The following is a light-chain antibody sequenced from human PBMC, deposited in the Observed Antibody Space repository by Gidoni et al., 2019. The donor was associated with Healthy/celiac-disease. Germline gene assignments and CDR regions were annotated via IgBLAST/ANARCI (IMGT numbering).Light chain of an antibody. Sequence: GDRVTITCRASQSISSWLAWYQQKPGKAPKLLIYKASSLESGVPSRFSGSGSGTEFTLTISSLQPDDFATYYCQQYNSYSQTCGQGTKVEIK. CDR3: QQYNSYSQT. CDR2: KAS. J-gene: IGKJ1*01. CDR1: QSISSW. V-gene: IGKV1-5*03.